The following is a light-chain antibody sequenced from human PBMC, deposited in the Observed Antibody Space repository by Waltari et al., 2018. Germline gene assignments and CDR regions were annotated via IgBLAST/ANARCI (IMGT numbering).Light chain of an antibody. V-gene: IGLV2-14*03. J-gene: IGLJ2*01. CDR3: SSYISSSTLEL. CDR2: YVS. CDR1: SGDVGAYTY. Sequence: QSALTQPASVSGSPGQSITLPGTGTSGDVGAYTYVSWYQQHPGKAPKLMIFYVSNRPSGVSNRFSGSKSGNTASLTISGLQAEDEADYYCSSYISSSTLELFGGGTSLTVL.